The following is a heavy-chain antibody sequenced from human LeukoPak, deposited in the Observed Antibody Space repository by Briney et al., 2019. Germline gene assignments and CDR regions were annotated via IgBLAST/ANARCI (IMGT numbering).Heavy chain of an antibody. CDR3: ARGGSGSGYLYYFDY. Sequence: ASLKVSCKASGYSFNDYSMHWVRHAPRQGLEWMGRINSNSGGTSYVKNFQGRGTITRDTSIKTAYMEFSGLTSDDTAVYYWARGGSGSGYLYYFDYWGQGTLVSVSS. D-gene: IGHD3-10*01. CDR2: INSNSGGT. V-gene: IGHV1-2*06. J-gene: IGHJ4*02. CDR1: GYSFNDYS.